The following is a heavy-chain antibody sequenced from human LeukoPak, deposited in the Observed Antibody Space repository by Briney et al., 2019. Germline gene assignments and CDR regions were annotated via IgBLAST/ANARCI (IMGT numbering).Heavy chain of an antibody. CDR2: IIPIFGTA. Sequence: GASVKVSCKASGYTFTSYGISWVRQAPGQGLEWMGGIIPIFGTANYAQKFQGRVTITADESTSTAYMELRSLRSDDTAVYYCARTADWSYYYYYMDVWGKGTTVTVSS. CDR3: ARTADWSYYYYYMDV. V-gene: IGHV1-69*13. CDR1: GYTFTSYG. J-gene: IGHJ6*03. D-gene: IGHD3-9*01.